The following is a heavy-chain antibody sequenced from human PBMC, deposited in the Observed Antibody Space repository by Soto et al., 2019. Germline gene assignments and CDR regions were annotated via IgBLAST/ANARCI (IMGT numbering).Heavy chain of an antibody. V-gene: IGHV4-38-2*02. Sequence: SETLSLTCAVSGYSITSGYYWGWIRQPPGKGLEWIGSIYHSGNTYYNPSLKSRVTISVDTSKNQFSLRLSSVTAADTAVYYCAREGGTYCSGGSCYSDYYYYTMDVWGQGTTVTVSS. J-gene: IGHJ6*02. CDR1: GYSITSGYY. D-gene: IGHD2-15*01. CDR2: IYHSGNT. CDR3: AREGGTYCSGGSCYSDYYYYTMDV.